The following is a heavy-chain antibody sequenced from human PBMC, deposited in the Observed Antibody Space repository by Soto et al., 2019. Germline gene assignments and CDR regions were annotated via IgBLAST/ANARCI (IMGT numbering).Heavy chain of an antibody. CDR2: ISSNSAYI. D-gene: IGHD6-13*01. J-gene: IGHJ5*02. Sequence: PGGSLRLSCAASVFTFRSFTMNWVRQSPGKGLEWVSTISSNSAYIYYTDALRGRFTISRDNAKNSLHLQMNSLRAEFTAVYYCTRDASRDSSARGWYDPWGPGTLVTVSS. V-gene: IGHV3-21*01. CDR3: TRDASRDSSARGWYDP. CDR1: VFTFRSFT.